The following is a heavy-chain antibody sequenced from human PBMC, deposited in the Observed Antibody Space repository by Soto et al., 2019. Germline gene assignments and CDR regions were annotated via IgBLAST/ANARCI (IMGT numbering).Heavy chain of an antibody. CDR3: ARVLSGVEANFDY. Sequence: GASVKVSCKASGYTFTGYYMHWVRQAPGQGLEWMGWINPNSGGTNYAQKFQGWVTMTRDTSISTAYMELSRLRSDDTAVYYCARVLSGVEANFDYWGQGTLVTVSS. V-gene: IGHV1-2*04. CDR1: GYTFTGYY. D-gene: IGHD7-27*01. J-gene: IGHJ4*02. CDR2: INPNSGGT.